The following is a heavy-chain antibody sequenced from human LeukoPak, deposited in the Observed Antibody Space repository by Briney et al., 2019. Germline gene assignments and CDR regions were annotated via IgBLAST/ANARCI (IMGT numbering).Heavy chain of an antibody. CDR3: AREVSESSGRLLDY. Sequence: SETLSLTCTVSGGSISSYYWSWIRRPAGKGLEWIGRIYRSGSNNYNPSLKSRVSMSVDTPKNQFSLNLTSVTAADTAVYYCAREVSESSGRLLDYWGRGTLVTVSS. J-gene: IGHJ4*02. CDR2: IYRSGSN. D-gene: IGHD3-10*01. V-gene: IGHV4-4*07. CDR1: GGSISSYY.